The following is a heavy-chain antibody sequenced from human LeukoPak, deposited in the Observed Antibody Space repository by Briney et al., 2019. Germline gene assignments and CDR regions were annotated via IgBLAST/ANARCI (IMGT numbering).Heavy chain of an antibody. V-gene: IGHV4-30-4*08. CDR3: ARVNRYYAFDI. J-gene: IGHJ3*02. D-gene: IGHD1-14*01. Sequence: PSQTLSLTCTVSGGSISRGDYYCSSIRQPPGKGLEWIGYIYYSGSTYYNPSLKSRVTISVDTSKNQFSLKLSSVTAADTAVYYCARVNRYYAFDIWGQGTMVTVSS. CDR1: GGSISRGDYY. CDR2: IYYSGST.